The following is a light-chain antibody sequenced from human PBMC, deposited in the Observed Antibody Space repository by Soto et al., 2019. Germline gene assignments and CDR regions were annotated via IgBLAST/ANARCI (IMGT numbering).Light chain of an antibody. J-gene: IGKJ1*01. V-gene: IGKV1-17*01. CDR1: QGSRTD. CDR2: SAS. CDR3: LQHNSYPRT. Sequence: DIQMTQSPSSLSASVGDRVTITCRASQGSRTDLGWYQQKPGKAPKRLIYSASSLQSGVPSRFSGSGSGTEFTLTISSLQPEDFATYYCLQHNSYPRTFGQGTKVEIK.